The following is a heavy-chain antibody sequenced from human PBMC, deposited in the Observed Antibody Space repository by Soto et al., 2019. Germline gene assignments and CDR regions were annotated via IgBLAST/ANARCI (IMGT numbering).Heavy chain of an antibody. CDR3: AKDIELTGDNLDY. V-gene: IGHV3-23*01. CDR1: GFTFSSYA. J-gene: IGHJ4*02. Sequence: GGSLRLSCAASGFTFSSYAMSWVRQAPGKGLEWVSAIGGSGGSTYYADSVKGRFTISRDNSKNTLYLQMNSLRAEDTAVYYCAKDIELTGDNLDYWGQGTLVTVSS. CDR2: IGGSGGST. D-gene: IGHD7-27*01.